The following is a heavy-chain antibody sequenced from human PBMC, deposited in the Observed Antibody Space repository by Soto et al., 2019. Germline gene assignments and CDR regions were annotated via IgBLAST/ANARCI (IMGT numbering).Heavy chain of an antibody. CDR3: AKVKGNLPTPMRVYYYGMDV. J-gene: IGHJ6*02. CDR2: ISGSGGST. V-gene: IGHV3-23*01. Sequence: EVQLLESGGGLVQPGGSLRLSYAASGFTFSSYAMSWVRQAPGKGLEWVSAISGSGGSTYYADSVKGRFTISRDNSKNTLYLQMNSLRAEDTAVYYCAKVKGNLPTPMRVYYYGMDVWGQGTTVTVSS. D-gene: IGHD5-18*01. CDR1: GFTFSSYA.